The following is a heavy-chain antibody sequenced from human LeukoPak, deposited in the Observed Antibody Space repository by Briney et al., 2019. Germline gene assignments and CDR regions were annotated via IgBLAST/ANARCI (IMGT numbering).Heavy chain of an antibody. D-gene: IGHD3-16*02. CDR1: GGSISSGGYY. Sequence: SETLSLTCTVSGGSISSGGYYWGWIRQHPGKGLEWIGYIYYSGGTYYNPSLKSRVTISVDTSKNQFSLKLSSVTAADTAVCYCARSPSRHDYVWGSYRVDAFDIWGQGTMVTVSS. CDR2: IYYSGGT. V-gene: IGHV4-31*03. CDR3: ARSPSRHDYVWGSYRVDAFDI. J-gene: IGHJ3*02.